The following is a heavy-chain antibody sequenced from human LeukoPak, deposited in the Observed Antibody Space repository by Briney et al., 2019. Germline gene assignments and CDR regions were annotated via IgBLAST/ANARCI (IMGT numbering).Heavy chain of an antibody. J-gene: IGHJ6*03. D-gene: IGHD4-23*01. CDR1: GLTLRSCT. CDR2: ISSSSSTV. V-gene: IGHV3-48*01. CDR3: ARDAGLRGNSDYYYMDV. Sequence: GGSLRLSCAVSGLTLRSCTMKWGRQAPGKGLEWVSYISSSSSTVYYADSVKGRFSISKDYAKNSLYLQMNSLRAEDTAVYFSARDAGLRGNSDYYYMDVWGKGTTVTVSS.